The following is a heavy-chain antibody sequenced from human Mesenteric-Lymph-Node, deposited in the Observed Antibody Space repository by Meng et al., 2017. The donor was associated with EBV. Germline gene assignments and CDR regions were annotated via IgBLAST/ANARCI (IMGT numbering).Heavy chain of an antibody. CDR3: AISQHYTTFYWFDP. CDR1: GYTFTDYY. J-gene: IGHJ5*02. D-gene: IGHD3-3*01. CDR2: VDPEDGET. Sequence: EGQLVQAGAEVTRPGATVKISCKVSGYTFTDYYMHWVQQAPGKGLEWMGLVDPEDGETIYAEKFQGRVSITADTSTDTAYMELSSLRSEDTAMYYCAISQHYTTFYWFDPWGQGTLVTVSS. V-gene: IGHV1-69-2*01.